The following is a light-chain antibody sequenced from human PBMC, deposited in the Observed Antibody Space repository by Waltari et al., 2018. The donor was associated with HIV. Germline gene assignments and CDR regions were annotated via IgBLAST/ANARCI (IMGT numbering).Light chain of an antibody. CDR1: NSDVGGYNY. CDR2: EVT. CDR3: SSYTPTNTVI. Sequence: QSALTQPASVSGSPGQSITISCIGTNSDVGGYNYVSWYQQHPGKAPKPLIYEVTNGPSGISNRFSGSKSGNTASLTISGLQAEDEADYYCSSYTPTNTVIFGGGTKLTVL. J-gene: IGLJ2*01. V-gene: IGLV2-14*01.